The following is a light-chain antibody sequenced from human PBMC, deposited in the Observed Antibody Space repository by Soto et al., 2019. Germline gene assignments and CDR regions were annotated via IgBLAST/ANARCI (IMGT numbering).Light chain of an antibody. CDR2: VAS. J-gene: IGKJ1*01. Sequence: EILMTQSPGTLSLSPGERATLSCRASQSVSSSSLAWYQQRPGQAPKLLIYVASSRATGIPDRFSGSGSGTDFTLTISRLEPEDFAMYYCQQYGSSPVTFGQGTKVDIK. V-gene: IGKV3-20*01. CDR1: QSVSSSS. CDR3: QQYGSSPVT.